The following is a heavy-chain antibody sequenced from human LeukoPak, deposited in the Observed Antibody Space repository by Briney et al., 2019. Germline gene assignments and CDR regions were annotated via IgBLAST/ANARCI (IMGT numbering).Heavy chain of an antibody. J-gene: IGHJ3*02. CDR2: VFYTGST. CDR1: GASIRNYNNY. Sequence: PSETLSLTCIVSGASIRNYNNYWGWIRQPPGRGLEWIGSVFYTGSTYYSPSLQSRITVSVDTSKNQFSLKLTSVTAADTAVYYCVRHHKYCSSTSCYKVGDPTDAFAIWGLGTMVIVSS. CDR3: VRHHKYCSSTSCYKVGDPTDAFAI. V-gene: IGHV4-39*01. D-gene: IGHD2-2*01.